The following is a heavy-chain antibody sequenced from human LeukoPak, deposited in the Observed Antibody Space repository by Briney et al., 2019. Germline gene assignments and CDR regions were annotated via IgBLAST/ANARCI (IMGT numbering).Heavy chain of an antibody. CDR3: ATPFADPYYYYYGMDV. D-gene: IGHD3-10*01. Sequence: SVKVSCKASGGTFSSYAISWVRQAPGQGLEWMGGIIPIFGTANYAQKFQGRVTITADKSTSTAYMELSRLRSEDTAVYYCATPFADPYYYYYGMDVWGKGTTVTVSS. CDR2: IIPIFGTA. J-gene: IGHJ6*04. CDR1: GGTFSSYA. V-gene: IGHV1-69*06.